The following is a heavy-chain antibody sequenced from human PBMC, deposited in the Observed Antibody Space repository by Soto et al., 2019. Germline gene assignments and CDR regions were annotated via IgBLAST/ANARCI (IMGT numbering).Heavy chain of an antibody. CDR2: IIPIFGTA. CDR1: GGTFSSYA. J-gene: IGHJ5*02. CDR3: ARAHVTEQQLMMFDP. D-gene: IGHD6-13*01. Sequence: QVQLVQSGAEVKKPGSSVKVSCKASGGTFSSYAISWVRQAPGQVLEWMGGIIPIFGTANYAQKFQGRVTITADESTSTAYMELSSLRSEDTAVYYCARAHVTEQQLMMFDPWGQGTLVTVSS. V-gene: IGHV1-69*01.